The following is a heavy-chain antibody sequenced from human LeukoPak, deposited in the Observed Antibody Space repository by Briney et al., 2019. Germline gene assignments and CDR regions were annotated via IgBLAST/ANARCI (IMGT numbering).Heavy chain of an antibody. CDR3: ARSSRRVGASTPYYYYFYMDV. D-gene: IGHD1-26*01. Sequence: GGSLRLSCVASGFTFSSYALSWVRQAPGKGLEWVSSVSTSGGTTYSADSVKGRFTISRDNSKNTLYLQMNSLRAEDTAVFYCARSSRRVGASTPYYYYFYMDVWGKGTTVTVAS. J-gene: IGHJ6*03. CDR1: GFTFSSYA. V-gene: IGHV3-23*01. CDR2: VSTSGGTT.